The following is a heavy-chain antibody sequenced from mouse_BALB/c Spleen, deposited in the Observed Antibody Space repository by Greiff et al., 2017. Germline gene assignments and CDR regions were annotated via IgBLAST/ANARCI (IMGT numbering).Heavy chain of an antibody. CDR1: GYSITSDYA. CDR2: ISYSGST. D-gene: IGHD2-2*01. V-gene: IGHV3-2*02. J-gene: IGHJ4*01. Sequence: VQLKESGPGLVKPSQSLSLTCTVTGYSITSDYAWNWIRQFPGNKLEWMGYISYSGSTSYNPSLKSRISITRDTSKNQFFLQLNSVTTEDTATYYCARWVYYGYDGGLYAMDYWGQGTSVTVSS. CDR3: ARWVYYGYDGGLYAMDY.